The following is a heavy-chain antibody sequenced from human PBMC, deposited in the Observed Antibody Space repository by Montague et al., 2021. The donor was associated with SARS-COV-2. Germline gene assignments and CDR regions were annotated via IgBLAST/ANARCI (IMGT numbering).Heavy chain of an antibody. J-gene: IGHJ3*01. CDR1: GGSISSSNYY. CDR2: IYASGST. D-gene: IGHD3-22*01. CDR3: ARRGGMTLSVVITIDDFDF. Sequence: SETLSLTCTVSGGSISSSNYYWDWIRQPAGKGLEWIGSIYASGSTYYNPSLKSRVTISVDTSKNHFSLKLSSVTAADTAVYYCARRGGMTLSVVITIDDFDFWGQGTMVTVSS. V-gene: IGHV4-39*02.